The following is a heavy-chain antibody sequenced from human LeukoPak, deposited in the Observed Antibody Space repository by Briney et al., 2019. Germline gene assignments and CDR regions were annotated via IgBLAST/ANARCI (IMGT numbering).Heavy chain of an antibody. V-gene: IGHV1-69*04. D-gene: IGHD6-19*01. CDR1: GGTFSSYA. Sequence: SVKVSCKASGGTFSSYAISWVRQAPGQGLEWMGRIIPIFGIANYAQKFQGRVTITADKSTSTACMELSSLRSEDTAVYYCARELTLGIAVAGTGSWFDPWGQGTLVTVSS. J-gene: IGHJ5*02. CDR2: IIPIFGIA. CDR3: ARELTLGIAVAGTGSWFDP.